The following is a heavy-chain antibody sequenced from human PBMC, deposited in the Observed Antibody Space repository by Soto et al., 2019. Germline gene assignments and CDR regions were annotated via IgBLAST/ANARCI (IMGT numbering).Heavy chain of an antibody. CDR2: IYHTGST. J-gene: IGHJ4*02. CDR1: GGSISSYY. CDR3: ATLPPRIEVVVTPIPT. D-gene: IGHD2-15*01. Sequence: PSETLSLTCTVSGGSISSYYWSWVRQPPGKGLEWIGEIYHTGSTKYNPSLKSRVTISIDTSNNEFSLKLNYVTAADTAVYYGATLPPRIEVVVTPIPTGGQGILVTVSS. V-gene: IGHV4-59*12.